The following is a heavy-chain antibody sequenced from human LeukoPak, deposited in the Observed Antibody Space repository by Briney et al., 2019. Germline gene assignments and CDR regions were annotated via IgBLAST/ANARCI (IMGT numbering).Heavy chain of an antibody. CDR3: ARGPKSGRWYWVERGGPLGY. J-gene: IGHJ4*02. CDR1: GYTFTSYG. D-gene: IGHD6-13*01. CDR2: NSAYNGNT. V-gene: IGHV1-18*01. Sequence: AAVKVACKASGYTFTSYGISWLRQAPGQGLEWMGWNSAYNGNTNYAQKLQGRVTITTDTATSTANMELRSLRSDDTEVYSCARGPKSGRWYWVERGGPLGYWGRGTLVTVSS.